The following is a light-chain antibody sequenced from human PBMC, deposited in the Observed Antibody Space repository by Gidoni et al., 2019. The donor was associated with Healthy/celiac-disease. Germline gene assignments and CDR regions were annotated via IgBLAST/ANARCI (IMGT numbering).Light chain of an antibody. V-gene: IGLV3-25*02. Sequence: SYELPQPPSVSVSPGQTARITCSGDALLKQYAYWYQQKPGQAPVLVIYKDSERPSGIPERFSGASSGTTVTLTISGVQAEDEADYYCQSADSSGTYVVFGGGTKLTVL. CDR3: QSADSSGTYVV. J-gene: IGLJ2*01. CDR2: KDS. CDR1: ALLKQY.